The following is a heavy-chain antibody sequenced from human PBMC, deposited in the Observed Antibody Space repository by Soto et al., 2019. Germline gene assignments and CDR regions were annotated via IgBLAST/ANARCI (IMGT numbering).Heavy chain of an antibody. D-gene: IGHD2-2*02. CDR2: VNPKSGNT. Sequence: QVQLVQSGAEVKKPGAPVKVSCKASGYSFSTYDINWVRQAAGQGLEWMGWVNPKSGNTDYAQRFRGRVTMTSNTSISTAYMELSALTPEDPAVYYCARPYCDSTSCYTDWFDPWGQGTLVTVSS. V-gene: IGHV1-8*01. J-gene: IGHJ5*02. CDR3: ARPYCDSTSCYTDWFDP. CDR1: GYSFSTYD.